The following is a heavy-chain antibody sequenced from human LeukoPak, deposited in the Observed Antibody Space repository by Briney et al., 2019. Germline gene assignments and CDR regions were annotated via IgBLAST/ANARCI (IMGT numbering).Heavy chain of an antibody. J-gene: IGHJ3*02. V-gene: IGHV1-18*01. CDR2: ISAHNGNT. D-gene: IGHD3-16*01. Sequence: ASVKVSCKASGYTFTNYGFVWVRQAPGQGLDWMGWISAHNGNTNYAQQLQDRVAMTIDTSTSTVYMELRSLRSDDTAVYYCARGGRWGRRNDAFDIWGQGTMVTVSS. CDR1: GYTFTNYG. CDR3: ARGGRWGRRNDAFDI.